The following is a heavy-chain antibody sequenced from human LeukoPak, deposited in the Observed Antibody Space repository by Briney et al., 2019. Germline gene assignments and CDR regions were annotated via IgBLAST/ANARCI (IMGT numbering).Heavy chain of an antibody. CDR1: GFTFSSYS. Sequence: GGSLRLSCAASGFTFSSYSMNWVRQAPGKGLEWVSSISSISSYIYYADSVKGRFTISRDNAKNSLYLQMNSLRAEDTAVNYCARTNYDFWSGYPYYFDYWGQGTLVTVSS. CDR2: ISSISSYI. D-gene: IGHD3-3*01. V-gene: IGHV3-21*01. CDR3: ARTNYDFWSGYPYYFDY. J-gene: IGHJ4*02.